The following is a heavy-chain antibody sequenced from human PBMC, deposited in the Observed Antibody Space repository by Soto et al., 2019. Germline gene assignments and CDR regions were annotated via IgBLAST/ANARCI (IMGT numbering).Heavy chain of an antibody. CDR1: GYTLTEVS. V-gene: IGHV1-24*01. CDR2: FDPEDGET. D-gene: IGHD3-3*01. CDR3: ATIDSVNLWRGYPNNYFDY. J-gene: IGHJ4*02. Sequence: APVKVSCKVSGYTLTEVSMHWLRQETGKGLEWMGGFDPEDGETIYAQKFQGRVTMTEDTSTDTAYMELSSLRSEDTAVYYCATIDSVNLWRGYPNNYFDYRGQGTLVTVS.